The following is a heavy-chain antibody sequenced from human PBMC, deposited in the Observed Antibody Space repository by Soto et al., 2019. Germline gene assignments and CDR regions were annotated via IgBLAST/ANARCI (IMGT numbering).Heavy chain of an antibody. CDR3: VRRAGGAVVWYYDL. J-gene: IGHJ2*01. V-gene: IGHV3-23*01. CDR1: GFIFNNYA. Sequence: EVQLLESGGGLVQQGGSLRLSCAASGFIFNNYAMTWVRQAPGKGLEWVARVSGRGGSAYYADSVKGRLTISRDNSNNTLYLQMTNVRGEDTAVYYCVRRAGGAVVWYYDLWGRGTLVSVCS. CDR2: VSGRGGSA. D-gene: IGHD2-21*01.